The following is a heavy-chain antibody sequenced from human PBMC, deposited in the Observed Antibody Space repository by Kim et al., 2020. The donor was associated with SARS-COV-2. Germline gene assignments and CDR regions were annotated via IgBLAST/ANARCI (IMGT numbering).Heavy chain of an antibody. CDR2: IYYSGST. CDR1: GGSISSYY. CDR3: ARTHNWFDP. J-gene: IGHJ5*02. V-gene: IGHV4-59*01. Sequence: SETLSLTCTVSGGSISSYYWSWIRQPPGKGLEWIGYIYYSGSTNYNPSLKSRVTISVDTSKNQFSLKLSSVTAADPAVYYCARTHNWFDPWGQGTLVTV.